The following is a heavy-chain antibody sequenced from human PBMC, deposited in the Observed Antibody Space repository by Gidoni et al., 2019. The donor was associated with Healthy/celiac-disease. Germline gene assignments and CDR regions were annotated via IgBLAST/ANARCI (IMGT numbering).Heavy chain of an antibody. Sequence: QVQLQQWGAGLLKPSETLSLTCAVYGGSFSGYYWSWIRQPPGKGLEWIGEINHSGSTNYNPSLKSRVTISVDTSKNQFSLKLSSVTAADTAVYYCARTGGVRFFNWFDPWGQGTLVTVSS. D-gene: IGHD3-16*01. CDR1: GGSFSGYY. CDR3: ARTGGVRFFNWFDP. J-gene: IGHJ5*02. V-gene: IGHV4-34*01. CDR2: INHSGST.